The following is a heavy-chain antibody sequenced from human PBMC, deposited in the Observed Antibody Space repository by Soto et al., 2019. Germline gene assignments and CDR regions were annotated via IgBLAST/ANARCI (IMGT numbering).Heavy chain of an antibody. D-gene: IGHD1-7*01. V-gene: IGHV3-30*18. CDR2: ITYDGSFQ. CDR1: GFNFDNYG. CDR3: AKDRVGGTFYTPLAF. Sequence: VGSLRLSCQASGFNFDNYGMHWVRQAPGKGLEGVAVITYDGSFQYYADSVKGRFTISRDNSKNTLSLHLNTLEPEDTAVYHCAKDRVGGTFYTPLAFWGQGTLVTVSS. J-gene: IGHJ4*02.